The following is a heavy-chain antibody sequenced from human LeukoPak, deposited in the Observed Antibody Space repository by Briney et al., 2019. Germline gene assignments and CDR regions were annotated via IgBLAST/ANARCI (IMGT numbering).Heavy chain of an antibody. CDR1: GFTFSNCA. Sequence: GGSLSLSCAASGFTFSNCAMSWVRQAPGKGLQWVSAISGGGAGIYYADSVKGRFTISRDNSKNTLYLQMNSLRAEDTAVYYCAKGMGHSYGSLDYWGQGTLVTVSS. CDR3: AKGMGHSYGSLDY. V-gene: IGHV3-23*01. CDR2: ISGGGAGI. J-gene: IGHJ4*02. D-gene: IGHD5-18*01.